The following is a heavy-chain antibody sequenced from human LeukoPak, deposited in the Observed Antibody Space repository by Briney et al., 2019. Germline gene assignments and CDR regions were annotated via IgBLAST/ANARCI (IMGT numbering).Heavy chain of an antibody. D-gene: IGHD3-3*01. J-gene: IGHJ5*02. V-gene: IGHV1-2*02. CDR2: INPNSGGT. CDR1: GYTFTCYY. Sequence: ASVKVSCKASGYTFTCYYMHWVRQAPGQGLEWMGWINPNSGGTNYAQKFQGRVTMTRDTSISTAYMELSRLRSDDTAVYYWARGTTIFGVVIIRFDPWGQGTLVTVSS. CDR3: ARGTTIFGVVIIRFDP.